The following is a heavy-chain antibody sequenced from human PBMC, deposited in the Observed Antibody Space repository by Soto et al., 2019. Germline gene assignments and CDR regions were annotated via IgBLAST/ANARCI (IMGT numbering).Heavy chain of an antibody. CDR3: ARHFITTLFENSFDY. J-gene: IGHJ4*02. D-gene: IGHD1-26*01. Sequence: PSETLSLTCTVSGGSMSIISNYWGWIRQPPGKGLEWIGSIYYSGSTYDNPSLKSRVTMSVDTSKNQFSLQLSSVTAADTAVYFCARHFITTLFENSFDYWGQGALVTVSS. CDR2: IYYSGST. V-gene: IGHV4-39*01. CDR1: GGSMSIISNY.